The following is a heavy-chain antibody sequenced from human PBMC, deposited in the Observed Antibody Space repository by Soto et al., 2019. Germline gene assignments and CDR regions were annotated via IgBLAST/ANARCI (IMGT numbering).Heavy chain of an antibody. J-gene: IGHJ4*02. CDR3: ARGLGRGYYDSSGYFHLDY. D-gene: IGHD3-22*01. Sequence: PGGSLRLSCAASGFTFSSYAMSWVRQAPGKGLEWVSAISGSGGSTYYADSVRGRFTISRDNSKNTLYLQMMSLRADDTAVYYCARGLGRGYYDSSGYFHLDYWGQGTLVTVSS. CDR1: GFTFSSYA. V-gene: IGHV3-23*01. CDR2: ISGSGGST.